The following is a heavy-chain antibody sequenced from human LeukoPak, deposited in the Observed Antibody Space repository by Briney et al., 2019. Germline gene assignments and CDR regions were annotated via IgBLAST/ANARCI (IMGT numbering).Heavy chain of an antibody. CDR1: GGPISSGGYS. V-gene: IGHV4-30-2*01. CDR2: IYHSGST. Sequence: SQTLSLTCAVSGGPISSGGYSWSWIRQPPGKGLEWIGYIYHSGSTYYNPSLKSRVTISVDRSKNQFSLKLSSVTAADTAVYYCARASRAYYDFWSGYYTWDWFDPWGQGTLVTVSS. D-gene: IGHD3-3*01. J-gene: IGHJ5*02. CDR3: ARASRAYYDFWSGYYTWDWFDP.